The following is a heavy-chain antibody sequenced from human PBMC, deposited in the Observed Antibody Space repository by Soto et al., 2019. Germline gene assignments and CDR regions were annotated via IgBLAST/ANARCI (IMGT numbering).Heavy chain of an antibody. CDR1: GFSFSNYA. D-gene: IGHD3-22*01. CDR3: VKGEYYYDSSGYYPFDY. V-gene: IGHV3-23*01. CDR2: ISGGGGGT. Sequence: GGSLRLSCSVSGFSFSNYAMTWVRQAPGKGLECVSSISGGGGGTHYADSMKGRVTISRDNSKNTLYLQMSRLRADDTAVYYCVKGEYYYDSSGYYPFDYWGQGTLVTVSS. J-gene: IGHJ4*02.